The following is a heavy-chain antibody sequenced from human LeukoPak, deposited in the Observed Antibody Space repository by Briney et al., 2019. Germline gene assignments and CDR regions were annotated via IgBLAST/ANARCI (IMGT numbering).Heavy chain of an antibody. CDR1: GYTFTTYG. CDR2: ISGYNGNT. D-gene: IGHD3-10*01. Sequence: ASVKVSCKTSGYTFTTYGISWVRQAPGQGLEWMGWISGYNGNTNYAQQFQGRVTMTTDTSTSTAYMELRSLRSDDTAVYYCARDKGLLWFGEEYYYYGMDVWGQGTTVTVSS. CDR3: ARDKGLLWFGEEYYYYGMDV. J-gene: IGHJ6*02. V-gene: IGHV1-18*01.